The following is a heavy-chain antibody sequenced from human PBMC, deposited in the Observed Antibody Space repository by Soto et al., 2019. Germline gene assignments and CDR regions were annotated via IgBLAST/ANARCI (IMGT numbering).Heavy chain of an antibody. CDR2: IYYSGST. V-gene: IGHV4-59*01. CDR3: ARVVTMIVVGNDAFDI. D-gene: IGHD3-22*01. J-gene: IGHJ3*02. Sequence: QVQLQESGPGLVKPSETLSLTCTVSGGSISSYYWSWIRQPPGKGLEWIGYIYYSGSTNYNPSLKSRVTISVDTSKNPFSLKLSSVTAADTAVYYCARVVTMIVVGNDAFDIWGQGTMVTVAS. CDR1: GGSISSYY.